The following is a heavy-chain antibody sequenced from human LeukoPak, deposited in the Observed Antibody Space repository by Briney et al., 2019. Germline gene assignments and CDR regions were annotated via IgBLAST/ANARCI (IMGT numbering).Heavy chain of an antibody. CDR3: ARDRPSLVLVTTTHYYYYYGMDV. Sequence: PGGSLRLSCAASGSTFSSYAMSWVRQAPGKGLEWVSAISGSGGSTYYADSVKGRFTISRDNSKNTLYLQMNSLRAEDTAVYYCARDRPSLVLVTTTHYYYYYGMDVWGQGTTVTVSS. D-gene: IGHD4-17*01. J-gene: IGHJ6*02. CDR1: GSTFSSYA. CDR2: ISGSGGST. V-gene: IGHV3-23*01.